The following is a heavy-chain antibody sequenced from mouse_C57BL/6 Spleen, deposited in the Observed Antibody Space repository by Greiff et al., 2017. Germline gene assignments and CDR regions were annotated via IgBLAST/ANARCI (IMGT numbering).Heavy chain of an antibody. CDR1: GYAFCRYW. CDR3: ARGDYGSDFDY. D-gene: IGHD2-1*01. J-gene: IGHJ2*01. V-gene: IGHV1-80*01. Sequence: QVQLQQSGAELVKPGASVKISCKASGYAFCRYWMNWVKQRPGKGLEWIGQIYPGDGDTNYNGKLKGKAAPAADKSCSTAYMQLSSLTSEDSAVYFCARGDYGSDFDYWGQGTTLTVSS. CDR2: IYPGDGDT.